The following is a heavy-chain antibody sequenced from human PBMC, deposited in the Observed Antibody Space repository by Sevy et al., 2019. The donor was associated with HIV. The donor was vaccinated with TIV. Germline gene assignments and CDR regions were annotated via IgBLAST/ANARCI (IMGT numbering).Heavy chain of an antibody. J-gene: IGHJ3*02. CDR1: GFTVSSNY. CDR3: AIGSVSLVIAKDAFHI. V-gene: IGHV3-53*01. CDR2: IYSEGTK. Sequence: GGSLRLSCAASGFTVSSNYMIWVRQAPGKGLEWVSLIYSEGTKNYADSVKGRFTIYRDNSKNTLYLQMNSLRAEDTAVYYCAIGSVSLVIAKDAFHIWGQGTMVTVSS. D-gene: IGHD2-21*01.